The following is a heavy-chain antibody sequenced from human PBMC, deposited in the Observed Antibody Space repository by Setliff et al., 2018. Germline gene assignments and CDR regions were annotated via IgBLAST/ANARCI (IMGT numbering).Heavy chain of an antibody. V-gene: IGHV3-74*01. CDR1: GFTFSSYW. Sequence: GSLRLSCAASGFTFSSYWMHWVRQAPGRGLVWVSRINSDGSTTNYADSVKGRFTISRDNAKNTLYLQMNSLRAEDTAVYYCVRGYCSSSSCYGTMGYWGQGTRVTVSS. CDR3: VRGYCSSSSCYGTMGY. D-gene: IGHD2-2*01. CDR2: INSDGSTT. J-gene: IGHJ4*02.